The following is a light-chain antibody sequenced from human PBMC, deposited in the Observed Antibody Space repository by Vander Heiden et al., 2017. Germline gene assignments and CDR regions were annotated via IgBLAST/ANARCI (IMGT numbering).Light chain of an antibody. J-gene: IGLJ2*01. Sequence: HSLLTQPPSASGTPAQRVTTSCSGSSSNIGSNTVNWYQQLPGTAPKLLIYSNNQRPSGVPDRFSGSKSGTSASLAISGLQSEDEADYYCAAWDDSLNGVVFGGGTKLTVL. CDR1: SSNIGSNT. V-gene: IGLV1-44*01. CDR3: AAWDDSLNGVV. CDR2: SNN.